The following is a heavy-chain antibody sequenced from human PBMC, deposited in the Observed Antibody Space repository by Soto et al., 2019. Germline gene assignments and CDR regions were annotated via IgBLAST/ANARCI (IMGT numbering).Heavy chain of an antibody. CDR3: TRDPRARGASMGYYGIED. J-gene: IGHJ6*02. Sequence: LRLSCTASGFTFGDYAMSWFRQAPGKGLEWVGFIRSKAYGGTTEYAASVKGRFTISRDDSKSIAYLQMNSLKTEDTAVYYCTRDPRARGASMGYYGIEDWGQGTTVTVS. CDR2: IRSKAYGGTT. CDR1: GFTFGDYA. D-gene: IGHD1-26*01. V-gene: IGHV3-49*03.